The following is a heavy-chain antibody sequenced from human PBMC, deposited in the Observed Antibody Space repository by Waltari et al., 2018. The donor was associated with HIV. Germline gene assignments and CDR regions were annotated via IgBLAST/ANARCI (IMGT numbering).Heavy chain of an antibody. V-gene: IGHV4-59*01. CDR1: GGSISSYY. CDR2: IYYSGST. CDR3: ARGRSQGGWFDP. J-gene: IGHJ5*02. Sequence: QVQLQESGPGLVQPSETLSLTCTVSGGSISSYYWSWIRQPPGKGLEWIGYIYYSGSTNYNPSLKSRVTISVDTSKNQFSLKLSSVTAADTAVYYCARGRSQGGWFDPWGQGTLVTVSS. D-gene: IGHD3-16*01.